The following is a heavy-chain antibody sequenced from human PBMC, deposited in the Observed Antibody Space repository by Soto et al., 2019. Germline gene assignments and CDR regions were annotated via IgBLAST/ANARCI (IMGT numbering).Heavy chain of an antibody. CDR3: ARQSQWPDAFDI. J-gene: IGHJ3*02. V-gene: IGHV1-46*03. Sequence: ASVKVSCKASGYTFTSHYMHWVRQAPGQGLEWMGIINPSGGSTSYAQKFQGRVTMTRDTSTSTVYMELSSLRSEDTAVYYCARQSQWPDAFDIWGQGTMVTVSS. D-gene: IGHD6-19*01. CDR2: INPSGGST. CDR1: GYTFTSHY.